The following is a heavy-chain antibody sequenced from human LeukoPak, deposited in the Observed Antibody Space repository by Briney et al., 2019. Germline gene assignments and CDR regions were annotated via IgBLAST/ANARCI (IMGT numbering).Heavy chain of an antibody. CDR3: ARGKGIQLWFPRYFDL. CDR1: GGSFSGYY. Sequence: SETLSLTCAVYGGSFSGYYWSWIRQPPGKGLEWIGEINHSGSTNYNPSLKSRVTISVDTSKNQFSLKLSSVTAADTAVYYCARGKGIQLWFPRYFDLWGRGTLVTVSS. CDR2: INHSGST. J-gene: IGHJ2*01. D-gene: IGHD5-18*01. V-gene: IGHV4-34*01.